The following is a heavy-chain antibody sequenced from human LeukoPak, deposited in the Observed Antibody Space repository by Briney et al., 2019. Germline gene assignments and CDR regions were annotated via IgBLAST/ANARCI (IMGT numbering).Heavy chain of an antibody. Sequence: PSETLSLTCTVSGGSISSYYWSWIRQPPRKGLEWIGYIYYSGSTNYNPSLKSRVTISVDTSKNQFSLKLSSVTAADTAVYYCARAKSGYSGYDWGFGGWYFDLWGRGTLVTVSS. D-gene: IGHD5-12*01. CDR2: IYYSGST. V-gene: IGHV4-59*01. CDR1: GGSISSYY. CDR3: ARAKSGYSGYDWGFGGWYFDL. J-gene: IGHJ2*01.